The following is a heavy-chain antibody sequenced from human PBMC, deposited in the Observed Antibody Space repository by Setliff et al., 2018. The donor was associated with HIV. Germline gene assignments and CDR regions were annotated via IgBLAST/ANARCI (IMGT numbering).Heavy chain of an antibody. D-gene: IGHD6-13*01. Sequence: ASVKVSCKASGGTFSSYAISWVRQAPGQGLEWVGRINPDSRGTNYAQTFQGRVTMTRDTSVSTAYMELSRLKSDDTAVFYCARGVKGIATTGKYYFDYWGQGTLVTVSS. CDR1: GGTFSSYA. V-gene: IGHV1-2*06. CDR3: ARGVKGIATTGKYYFDY. J-gene: IGHJ4*02. CDR2: INPDSRGT.